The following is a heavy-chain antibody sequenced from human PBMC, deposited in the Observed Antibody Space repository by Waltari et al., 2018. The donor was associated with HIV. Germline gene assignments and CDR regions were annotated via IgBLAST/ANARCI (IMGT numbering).Heavy chain of an antibody. CDR3: ARGSTGRLQARGGYFGLDV. D-gene: IGHD4-4*01. CDR2: IYSMGKI. Sequence: EVQVVDSGGDLVQPGQSLRLSCAASGLTVSHNYGTWVGQAPGKGLEGVSVIYSMGKIAYSDSAKGRFIMSRDSSKNTVYLQMNSLRIGDTAVYYCARGSTGRLQARGGYFGLDVWGQGTTVTVSS. CDR1: GLTVSHNY. J-gene: IGHJ6*02. V-gene: IGHV3-66*02.